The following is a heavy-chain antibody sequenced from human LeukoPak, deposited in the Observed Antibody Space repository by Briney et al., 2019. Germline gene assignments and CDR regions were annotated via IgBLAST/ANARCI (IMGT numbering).Heavy chain of an antibody. CDR1: GASISGSY. CDR2: INHSGST. D-gene: IGHD2-2*01. J-gene: IGHJ4*02. V-gene: IGHV4-34*01. CDR3: ARSPFYIVVVPAAWVDY. Sequence: TSETLSLTCAVSGASISGSYWSWIRQPPGKGLEWIGEINHSGSTNYNPSLKSRVTISVDTSKNQFSLKLSSVTAADTAVYYCARSPFYIVVVPAAWVDYWGQGTLVTVSS.